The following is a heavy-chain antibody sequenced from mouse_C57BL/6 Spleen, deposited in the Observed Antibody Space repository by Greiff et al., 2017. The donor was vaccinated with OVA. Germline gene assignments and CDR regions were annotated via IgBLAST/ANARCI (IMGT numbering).Heavy chain of an antibody. CDR2: IDPETGGT. CDR1: GYTFTDYE. Sequence: VQLQQSGAELVRPGASVTLSCKASGYTFTDYEMHWVKQTPVHGLEWIGAIDPETGGTAYNQKFKGKAILTADKSSSTAYMELRSLTSEDSAVYYCTEWDEGFDYWGQGTTLTVSS. J-gene: IGHJ2*01. CDR3: TEWDEGFDY. V-gene: IGHV1-15*01. D-gene: IGHD4-1*01.